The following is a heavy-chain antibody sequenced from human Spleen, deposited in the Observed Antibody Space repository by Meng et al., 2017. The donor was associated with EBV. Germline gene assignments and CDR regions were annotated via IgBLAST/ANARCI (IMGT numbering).Heavy chain of an antibody. CDR1: GWSFSEYH. Sequence: TGLLLPSDTLALPFCVFGWSFSEYHSTRVRQSPWNGLVYNSDINHDRSTIYNPSLETLVIISVDTSLKQFSLKLNSMTASYSAVYYCSRGLHSIAFAHFDPWGQGTLVTVSS. J-gene: IGHJ5*02. V-gene: IGHV4-34*01. CDR3: SRGLHSIAFAHFDP. CDR2: INHDRST. D-gene: IGHD6-6*01.